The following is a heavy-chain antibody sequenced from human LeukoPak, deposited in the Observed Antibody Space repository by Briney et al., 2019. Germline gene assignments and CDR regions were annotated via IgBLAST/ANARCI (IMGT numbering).Heavy chain of an antibody. CDR1: GYSFTSYW. CDR2: IYPGDSDT. J-gene: IGHJ6*03. CDR3: ARITTFTIFGVVKSYYMDV. Sequence: EESLKISCKGSGYSFTSYWIGWVRQMPGKGLEWVGIIYPGDSDTRYSPSFQGQVTISADKSISTAYLQWSSLKASDTAMYYCARITTFTIFGVVKSYYMDVWGKGTTVTVSS. V-gene: IGHV5-51*01. D-gene: IGHD3-3*01.